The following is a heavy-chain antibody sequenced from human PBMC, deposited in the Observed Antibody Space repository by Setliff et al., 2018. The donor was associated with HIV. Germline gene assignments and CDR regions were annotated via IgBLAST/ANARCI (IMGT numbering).Heavy chain of an antibody. CDR1: GGSISSYY. J-gene: IGHJ4*02. D-gene: IGHD5-12*01. CDR3: ARMYSGYDWSPAGARTRYFDY. V-gene: IGHV4-59*08. Sequence: SETLSLTCTVSGGSISSYYWSWIRHPPGKGLEWIGSIYHSGSTYYNPSLKSRVTISVDTSKNQFSLKLSSVTAADTAVYYCARMYSGYDWSPAGARTRYFDYWGQGTLVTVSS. CDR2: IYHSGST.